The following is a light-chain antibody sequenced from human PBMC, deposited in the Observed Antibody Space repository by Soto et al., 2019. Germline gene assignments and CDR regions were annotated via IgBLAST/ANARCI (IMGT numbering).Light chain of an antibody. J-gene: IGKJ1*01. CDR1: QTISSW. V-gene: IGKV1-5*01. CDR2: DAS. Sequence: DIQMTQSPSTLSGSVGDRATITCRASQTISSWLAWYQQKPGKAPKLLIYDASSLESGAPSRFSGSGSGTEFTLTITSLQPDDFATYYCQQYNSYPWTFGQGTKV. CDR3: QQYNSYPWT.